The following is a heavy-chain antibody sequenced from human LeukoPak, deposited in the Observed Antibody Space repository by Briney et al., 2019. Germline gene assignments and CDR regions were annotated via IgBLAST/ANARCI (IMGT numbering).Heavy chain of an antibody. V-gene: IGHV3-11*01. CDR1: GFTFSDYY. CDR2: ITSSGSAI. J-gene: IGHJ4*02. Sequence: GGSLRRSCEASGFTFSDYYMSWIRQAPGKGLEWISYITSSGSAIYYADSVKGRFTISRDNTKNSLFLQMNSLRAEDSAVYYCASDIVSTSGDYWGQGTVVSVSS. CDR3: ASDIVSTSGDY. D-gene: IGHD5/OR15-5a*01.